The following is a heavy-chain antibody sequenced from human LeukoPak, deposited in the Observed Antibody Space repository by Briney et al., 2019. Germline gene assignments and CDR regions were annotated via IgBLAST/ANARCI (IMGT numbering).Heavy chain of an antibody. Sequence: SETLSLTWTVSGXSISSYYGSWIRQHPGKGLELIGYIYYSGSTYYNPSLKSRVTISVDTSKNQFSLKLSSVTAADTAVYYCARDRGGDCSSTSCYYYYGMDVWGQGTTVTVSS. V-gene: IGHV4-59*06. CDR1: GXSISSYY. J-gene: IGHJ6*02. CDR2: IYYSGST. D-gene: IGHD2-2*01. CDR3: ARDRGGDCSSTSCYYYYGMDV.